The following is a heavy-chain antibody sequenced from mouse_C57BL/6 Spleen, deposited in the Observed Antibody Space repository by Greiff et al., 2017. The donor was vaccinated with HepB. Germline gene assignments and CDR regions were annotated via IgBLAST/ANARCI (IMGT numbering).Heavy chain of an antibody. Sequence: EVQLVESGGGLVQPKGSLKLSCAASGFSFNTYAMNWVRQAPGKGLEWVARIRSKSNNYATYYADSVKDRFTISRDDSESMLYLQMNNLKTEDTAMYYCVRQSCTTVVAVSYYYAMDYWGQGTSVTVSS. CDR3: VRQSCTTVVAVSYYYAMDY. D-gene: IGHD1-1*01. J-gene: IGHJ4*01. V-gene: IGHV10-1*01. CDR1: GFSFNTYA. CDR2: IRSKSNNYAT.